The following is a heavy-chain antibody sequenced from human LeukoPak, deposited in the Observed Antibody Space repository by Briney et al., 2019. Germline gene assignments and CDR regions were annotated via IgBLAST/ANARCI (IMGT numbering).Heavy chain of an antibody. CDR2: IYYSGST. CDR3: ARTEESGYSYRYFGYYYYMDV. D-gene: IGHD5-18*01. CDR1: GDSISSYY. Sequence: SETLSLTCTVSGDSISSYYWSWIRQPPGKGLEWIGYIYYSGSTNYNPSLESRVTISIDTSKNQFSLKLSSVTAADTAVYYCARTEESGYSYRYFGYYYYMDVWGKGTTVTVSS. J-gene: IGHJ6*03. V-gene: IGHV4-59*01.